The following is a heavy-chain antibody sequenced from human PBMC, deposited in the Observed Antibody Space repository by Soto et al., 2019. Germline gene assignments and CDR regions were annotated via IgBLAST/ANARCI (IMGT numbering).Heavy chain of an antibody. CDR2: IIPIFGTA. J-gene: IGHJ3*02. V-gene: IGHV1-69*13. CDR1: GGTFSSYA. D-gene: IGHD4-17*01. Sequence: GASVKVSCKASGGTFSSYAISWVRQAPGQGLEWMGGIIPIFGTANYAQKFQGRVTITADESTSTAYMELSSLRSEDTAVYYCARMPDYARRGDAFDIWGQGTMLTVSS. CDR3: ARMPDYARRGDAFDI.